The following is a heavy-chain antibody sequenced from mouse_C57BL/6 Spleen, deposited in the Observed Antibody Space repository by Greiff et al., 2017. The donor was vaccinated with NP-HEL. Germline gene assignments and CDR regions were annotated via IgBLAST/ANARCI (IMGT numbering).Heavy chain of an antibody. Sequence: VQLQQSGAELVKPGASVKLSCTASGFNIKDYYMHWVKQRTEQGLEWIGRIDPEDGKTKYAPKFQGKATITADTSSNTAYLQLSSLTSEDTAVYYCARDDGYYWFAYWGQGTLVTVSA. V-gene: IGHV14-2*01. CDR1: GFNIKDYY. D-gene: IGHD2-3*01. J-gene: IGHJ3*01. CDR3: ARDDGYYWFAY. CDR2: IDPEDGKT.